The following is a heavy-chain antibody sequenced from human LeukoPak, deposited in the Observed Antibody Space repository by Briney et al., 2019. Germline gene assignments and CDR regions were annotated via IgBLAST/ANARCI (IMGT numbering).Heavy chain of an antibody. CDR1: GYTFTSYD. CDR3: ASNGYSYGTFDY. V-gene: IGHV1-8*01. D-gene: IGHD5-18*01. Sequence: ASVKVSCKASGYTFTSYDINWVRQATGQGLEWMGWMNPNSGNTGYAQKFQGRVTMTRNTSISTAYMELGSLRSEDTAVYYCASNGYSYGTFDYWGQGTLVTVSS. J-gene: IGHJ4*02. CDR2: MNPNSGNT.